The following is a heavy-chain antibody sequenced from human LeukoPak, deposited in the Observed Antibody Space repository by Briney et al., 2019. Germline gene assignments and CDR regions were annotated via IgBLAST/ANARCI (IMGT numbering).Heavy chain of an antibody. CDR2: LNEDGSER. V-gene: IGHV3-7*01. D-gene: IGHD6-19*01. CDR1: GFNLRTKW. Sequence: PGGSLRLSCAASGFNLRTKWMSWVRQPPGKGLEWVANLNEDGSERYYVDSLKGRFTITRDNAENSLYLHMNSLRAEDTAVYYCARGGAGYYFDSWGQGTLLTVSS. J-gene: IGHJ4*02. CDR3: ARGGAGYYFDS.